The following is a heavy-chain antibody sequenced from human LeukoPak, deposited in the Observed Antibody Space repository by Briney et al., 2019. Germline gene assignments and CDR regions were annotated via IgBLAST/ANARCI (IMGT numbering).Heavy chain of an antibody. Sequence: SVKVSCKASGYTFTGYYMHWVRQAPGQGLEWMGWINPIFGTANYAQKFQGRVTITADESTSTAYMELSSLRSEDTAVYYCARDRYYDSSGPLPFDYWGQGTLVTVSS. CDR2: INPIFGTA. D-gene: IGHD3-22*01. J-gene: IGHJ4*02. CDR1: GYTFTGYY. CDR3: ARDRYYDSSGPLPFDY. V-gene: IGHV1-69*13.